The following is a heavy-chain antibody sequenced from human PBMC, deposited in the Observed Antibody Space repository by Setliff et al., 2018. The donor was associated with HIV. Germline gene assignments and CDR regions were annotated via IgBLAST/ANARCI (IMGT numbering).Heavy chain of an antibody. V-gene: IGHV4-39*07. Sequence: SETLSLTCAVSGVSISSSSYFWGWIRRPPGTGLDWIGSIYFSGSTYYNPSLESRVTISMDTSKNQFSLRLNFVTAADTAVYFCARESSEVPAFLFDIWGQGNMVTVSS. CDR3: ARESSEVPAFLFDI. J-gene: IGHJ3*02. CDR2: IYFSGST. D-gene: IGHD2-2*01. CDR1: GVSISSSSYF.